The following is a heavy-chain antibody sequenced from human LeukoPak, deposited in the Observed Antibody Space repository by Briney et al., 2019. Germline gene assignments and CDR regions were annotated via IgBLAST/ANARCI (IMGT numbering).Heavy chain of an antibody. CDR1: GYTFTSYD. D-gene: IGHD2-2*01. CDR2: VIPVFGTA. V-gene: IGHV1-69*13. J-gene: IGHJ6*03. Sequence: GASVKVSCKASGYTFTSYDINWVRQATGQGLEWMGSVIPVFGTANYAQKFHGRVTITADESSNTAYMELSSLTSEDTAVYFCARVREFGSSYAYFYYYMDVWGEGTAVTVSS. CDR3: ARVREFGSSYAYFYYYMDV.